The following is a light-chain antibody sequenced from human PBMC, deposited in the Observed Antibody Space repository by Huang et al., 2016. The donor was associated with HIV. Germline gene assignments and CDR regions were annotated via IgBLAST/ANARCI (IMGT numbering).Light chain of an antibody. CDR3: QQYNNWPPWT. CDR1: QGVANN. Sequence: EIVMTQSPGTPSVSPGERATLSCRASQGVANNVAWYQQKPGQTPRPLIHGASTRATGIPARFSGSASGTEFTLTISSLQTEDFAIYYCQQYNNWPPWTFGQGT. J-gene: IGKJ1*01. CDR2: GAS. V-gene: IGKV3D-15*01.